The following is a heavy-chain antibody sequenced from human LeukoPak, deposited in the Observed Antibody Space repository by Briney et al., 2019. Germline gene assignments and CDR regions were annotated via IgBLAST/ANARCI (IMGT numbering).Heavy chain of an antibody. CDR2: IKQDGSEE. CDR1: GFTFISYW. CDR3: ARGRDGDYVNWYDP. Sequence: GGSLRLSCAASGFTFISYWMTWVRQAPGKGLEWVAHIKQDGSEEYYVDSVKGRFTISRDNSKNTVFLQMNSLRADDTAVYYCARGRDGDYVNWYDPWGQGILVTVSS. V-gene: IGHV3-7*03. D-gene: IGHD4-17*01. J-gene: IGHJ5*02.